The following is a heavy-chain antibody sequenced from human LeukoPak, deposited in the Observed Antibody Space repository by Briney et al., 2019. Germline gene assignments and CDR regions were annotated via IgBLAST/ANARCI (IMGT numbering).Heavy chain of an antibody. CDR2: ICGSGSDT. J-gene: IGHJ4*02. CDR3: ARNSRGGDFDY. V-gene: IGHV3-66*03. CDR1: GVIVSSNY. Sequence: GGSLRLSCAASGVIVSSNYMTWVRQAPGKGLEWVSAICGSGSDTHYADSVKGRFTISRDNSKNTLYLQMNSLRAEDTAVYYCARNSRGGDFDYWGQGTLVTVSS. D-gene: IGHD2/OR15-2a*01.